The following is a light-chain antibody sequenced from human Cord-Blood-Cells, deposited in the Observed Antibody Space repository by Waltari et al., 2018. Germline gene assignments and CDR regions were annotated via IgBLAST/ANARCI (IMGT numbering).Light chain of an antibody. CDR1: QSISSW. J-gene: IGKJ1*01. V-gene: IGKV1-5*03. CDR3: QQYNSYSWT. Sequence: IQMTQSPSTLPASVGARVTITCRASQSISSWLAWYQQKPGKAPKLLIYKASSLESGVPSRFSGSGSGTEFTLTISSLQPDDFATYYCQQYNSYSWTCGQGTKVEIK. CDR2: KAS.